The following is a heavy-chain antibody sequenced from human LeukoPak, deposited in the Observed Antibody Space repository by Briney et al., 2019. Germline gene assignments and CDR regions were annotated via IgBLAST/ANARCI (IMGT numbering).Heavy chain of an antibody. CDR3: ARDEDGRSSNYVFDY. J-gene: IGHJ4*02. CDR1: GFTFSSYG. D-gene: IGHD3-16*01. Sequence: PGGSPRLSCAASGFTFSSYGMHWVRQAPGKGLEWVAVISKDGSQRYYADSVKGRFTISRDNSKNTVYLQMTTLRVEDTAVYYCARDEDGRSSNYVFDYWGQGTLVTVSS. V-gene: IGHV3-30-3*01. CDR2: ISKDGSQR.